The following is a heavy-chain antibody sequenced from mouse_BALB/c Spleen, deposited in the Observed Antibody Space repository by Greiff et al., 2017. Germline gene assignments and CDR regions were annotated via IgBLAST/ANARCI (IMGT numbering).Heavy chain of an antibody. V-gene: IGHV5-4*02. CDR2: ISDGGSYT. J-gene: IGHJ4*01. Sequence: DVQLVESGGGLVKPGGSLKLSCAASGFTFSDYYMYWVRQTPEKSLEWVATISDGGSYTYYPDSVKGRFTFSRDNAKNNLYLQMSSLKSEDTAMYYCARDDLCYWGQGTSVTVSS. D-gene: IGHD2-3*01. CDR1: GFTFSDYY. CDR3: ARDDLCY.